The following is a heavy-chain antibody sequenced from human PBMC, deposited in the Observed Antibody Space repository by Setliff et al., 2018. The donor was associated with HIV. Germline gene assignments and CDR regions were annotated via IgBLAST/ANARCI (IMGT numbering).Heavy chain of an antibody. J-gene: IGHJ4*02. V-gene: IGHV1-18*01. CDR3: ARVFRDIVVVPAATAPSYYFDC. Sequence: EASVKVSCKASGYTFTNYGISWVRQAPGQGLEWMGWISAYYGNTNYAQKLQGRVTMTTDTSTSTAYMELRSLRSDDTAVCYCARVFRDIVVVPAATAPSYYFDCWGQGTLVTVSS. CDR1: GYTFTNYG. D-gene: IGHD2-2*01. CDR2: ISAYYGNT.